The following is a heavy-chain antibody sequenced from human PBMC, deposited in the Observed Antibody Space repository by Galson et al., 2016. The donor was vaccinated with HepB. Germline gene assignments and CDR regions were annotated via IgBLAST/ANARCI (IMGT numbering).Heavy chain of an antibody. J-gene: IGHJ4*02. CDR3: ARVGADWNYVFDS. Sequence: SLRLSCAASGFTFGSHNLNWVRQAPGKGLEWVSYISASGGVHYADSVKGRFTMSRDNANYSVYLQMNSLRAEDTAVYYCARVGADWNYVFDSWGQGTLVTVSS. CDR2: ISASGGV. CDR1: GFTFGSHN. V-gene: IGHV3-48*01. D-gene: IGHD1-7*01.